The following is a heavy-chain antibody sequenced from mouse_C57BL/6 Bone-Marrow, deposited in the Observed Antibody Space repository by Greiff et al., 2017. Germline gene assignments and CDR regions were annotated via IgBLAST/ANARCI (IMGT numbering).Heavy chain of an antibody. CDR3: TRGRFAY. CDR2: IDPETGGT. Sequence: VQLQQSGAELVRPGASVTLSCKASGYTFTDYEMHWVKQTPVHCLEWIGAIDPETGGTAYNQKFKGKAILTADKSSSTAYMELRSLTSEDSAVYYCTRGRFAYWGQGTLVTVSA. V-gene: IGHV1-15*01. J-gene: IGHJ3*01. CDR1: GYTFTDYE.